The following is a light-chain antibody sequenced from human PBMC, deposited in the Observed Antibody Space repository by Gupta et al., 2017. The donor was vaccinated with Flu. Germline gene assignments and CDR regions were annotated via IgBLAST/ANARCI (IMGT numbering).Light chain of an antibody. CDR1: QDISNY. J-gene: IGKJ4*01. CDR3: QQEDNLPIT. V-gene: IGKV1-33*01. Sequence: DIQMTQSPSSLSASVGDRVTITCQASQDISNYLNWYQQKPGKAPKLLIYDASKVETGVPSRFSGSGSGTDFTFTISSLQPEDIATYYCQQEDNLPITFGGGTKVEIK. CDR2: DAS.